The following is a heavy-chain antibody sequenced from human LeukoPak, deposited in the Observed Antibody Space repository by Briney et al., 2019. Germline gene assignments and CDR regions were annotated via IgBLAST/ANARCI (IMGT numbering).Heavy chain of an antibody. V-gene: IGHV4-34*01. CDR2: INHSGST. J-gene: IGHJ4*02. CDR1: GGSFSGYY. D-gene: IGHD6-19*01. CDR3: ARVGRGWYVSDY. Sequence: PSETLSLTCAVYGGSFSGYYWSWIRQPPGKGLEWIGEINHSGSTNYNPSLKSRVTISVDTSKNQFSLKLSSVTAADTAVYYCARVGRGWYVSDYWGQGTLVTVSS.